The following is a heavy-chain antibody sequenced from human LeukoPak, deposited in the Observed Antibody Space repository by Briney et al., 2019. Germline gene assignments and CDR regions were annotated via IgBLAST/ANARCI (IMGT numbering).Heavy chain of an antibody. CDR2: MNPNSGNT. CDR3: ARGNPILRQYFFDY. Sequence: APLKVSRKASLYTFTSYDINGVREATGHRLEWRGWMNPNSGNTGYAQKFQGRVTMTRNTSISTAYMELSSLRSEDTAVYYCARGNPILRQYFFDYWGQGTLVTVSS. D-gene: IGHD4-11*01. J-gene: IGHJ4*02. CDR1: LYTFTSYD. V-gene: IGHV1-8*01.